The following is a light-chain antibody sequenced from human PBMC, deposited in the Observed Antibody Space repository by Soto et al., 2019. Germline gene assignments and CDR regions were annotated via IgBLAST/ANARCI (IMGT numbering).Light chain of an antibody. CDR3: QTWGTDIPVV. CDR2: VNSDGSH. Sequence: QLVLTQSPSASASLGASVKLTCTLSSGHSSYAIAWHQQQPEKGPRYLMNVNSDGSHSKGDGIPDRLSGSSSGAERYLTISSLQSEDEADYYCQTWGTDIPVVFGGGTKLTVL. J-gene: IGLJ2*01. CDR1: SGHSSYA. V-gene: IGLV4-69*01.